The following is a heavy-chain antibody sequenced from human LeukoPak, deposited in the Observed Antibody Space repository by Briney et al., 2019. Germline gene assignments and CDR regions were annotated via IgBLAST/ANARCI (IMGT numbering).Heavy chain of an antibody. D-gene: IGHD3-10*01. Sequence: SVKVSCKASGGTFSSYAISWVRQAPGQGLEWMGRIIPILGIANYTQKFQGRVTITADKSTSTAYMELSSLRSEDTAVYYCARDRATYYYGSGDAWLDYWGQGTLVTVS. CDR1: GGTFSSYA. J-gene: IGHJ4*02. CDR2: IIPILGIA. V-gene: IGHV1-69*04. CDR3: ARDRATYYYGSGDAWLDY.